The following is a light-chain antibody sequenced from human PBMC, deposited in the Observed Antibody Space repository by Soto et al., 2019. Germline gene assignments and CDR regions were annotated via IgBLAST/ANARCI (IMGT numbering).Light chain of an antibody. CDR3: QQYENSPRNT. V-gene: IGKV3-20*01. CDR1: QSINNNY. J-gene: IGKJ2*01. Sequence: IVLTQSPDTLSLSPGERATLSCRASQSINNNYLAWYQQKPGQAPRLLIHGVSSRATGIPDRFSGSGSGTDFNLTISRLEPEDFAVYYCQQYENSPRNTFGQGTNLEIK. CDR2: GVS.